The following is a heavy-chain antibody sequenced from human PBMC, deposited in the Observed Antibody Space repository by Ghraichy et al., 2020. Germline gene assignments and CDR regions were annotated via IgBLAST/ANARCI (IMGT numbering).Heavy chain of an antibody. V-gene: IGHV4-34*01. J-gene: IGHJ6*02. D-gene: IGHD2-15*01. Sequence: SETLSLTCAVYGGSFSGYYWSWIRQPPGKGLEWIGEINHSGSTNYNPSLKSRVTISVDTSKNQFSLKLSSVTAADTAVYYCARGLYYYYGMDVWGQGTTVTVSS. CDR3: ARGLYYYYGMDV. CDR1: GGSFSGYY. CDR2: INHSGST.